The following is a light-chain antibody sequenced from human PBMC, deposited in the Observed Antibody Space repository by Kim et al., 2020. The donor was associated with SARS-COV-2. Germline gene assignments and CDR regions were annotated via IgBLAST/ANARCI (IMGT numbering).Light chain of an antibody. CDR3: QAWDTSTHV. CDR1: KLGDKH. CDR2: QDS. J-gene: IGLJ1*01. V-gene: IGLV3-1*01. Sequence: SYELTQPPSVSVSPGQTASITCSGEKLGDKHACWYQQRPGQSPVLVIYQDSNRPPGIPERFSGSISGNTATLTISGTQPMDEADYYCQAWDTSTHVFGPGTKVTFL.